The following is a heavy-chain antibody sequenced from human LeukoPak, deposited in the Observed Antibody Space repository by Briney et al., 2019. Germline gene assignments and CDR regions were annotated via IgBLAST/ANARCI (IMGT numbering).Heavy chain of an antibody. CDR3: ARGTQKYCSSTSCRGAYYYYYMDV. J-gene: IGHJ6*03. V-gene: IGHV4-30-4*08. D-gene: IGHD2-2*01. CDR2: IYYSGST. Sequence: PSQTLSLTCTVSGGSISSGDYYWSWIRQPPGKGLEWIGYIYYSGSTYYNPSLKSRVTISVDTSKNQFSLKLSSVTAADTAVYYCARGTQKYCSSTSCRGAYYYYYMDVWGKGTTVTVS. CDR1: GGSISSGDYY.